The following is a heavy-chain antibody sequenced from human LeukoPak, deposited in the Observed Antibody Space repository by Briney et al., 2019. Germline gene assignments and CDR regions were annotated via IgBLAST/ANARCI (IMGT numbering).Heavy chain of an antibody. Sequence: GASVKVSCKASGYTFTVYYMHWERQAPGQGHEWMGRINPNTGGTNYAQKLQGRVTMTRDTSISTAYMELSRLRSDDTAVYYCAREQQWLVPDYWGQGTLVTVSS. D-gene: IGHD6-19*01. CDR3: AREQQWLVPDY. CDR2: INPNTGGT. V-gene: IGHV1-2*06. J-gene: IGHJ4*02. CDR1: GYTFTVYY.